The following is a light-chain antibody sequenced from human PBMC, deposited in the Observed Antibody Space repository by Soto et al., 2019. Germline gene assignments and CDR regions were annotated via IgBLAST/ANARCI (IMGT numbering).Light chain of an antibody. Sequence: QLVLTQPPSASGTPGQRVTISCSGSSSNIGSYTVNWYQQLPGTAPKLLIYSYGRRPSGVPDRFSASKSGTSASLAISGLQSEDEADYFCAVWDDSLNVVVFGGGTKVTVL. J-gene: IGLJ2*01. CDR1: SSNIGSYT. CDR3: AVWDDSLNVVV. V-gene: IGLV1-44*01. CDR2: SYG.